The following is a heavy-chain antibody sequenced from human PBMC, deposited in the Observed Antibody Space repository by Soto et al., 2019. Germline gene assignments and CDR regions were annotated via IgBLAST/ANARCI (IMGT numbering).Heavy chain of an antibody. CDR1: GFTFSSYW. CDR2: IKQDGSEK. Sequence: GGSLRLSCAASGFTFSSYWMSWVRQAPGKGLEWVANIKQDGSEKYCVDSVKGRFTISRDNAKNSLYLQMNSLRAEDTAVYYCARGRTYYYDSSGYYYPQALDYWGQGTLVTVSS. CDR3: ARGRTYYYDSSGYYYPQALDY. D-gene: IGHD3-22*01. J-gene: IGHJ4*02. V-gene: IGHV3-7*01.